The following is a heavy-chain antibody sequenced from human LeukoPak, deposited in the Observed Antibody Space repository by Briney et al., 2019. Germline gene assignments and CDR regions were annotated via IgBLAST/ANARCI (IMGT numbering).Heavy chain of an antibody. J-gene: IGHJ6*02. Sequence: ASVKASCKPSGYTFTSYALSWVRQAPGQGLEWMGWISAYNGNTNYAQKLQGRVTMTTDTSTSTAYMELRSLRSDDTAVYYCARLDVDTVGMDVWGQGTTVTVSS. V-gene: IGHV1-18*01. CDR1: GYTFTSYA. CDR2: ISAYNGNT. D-gene: IGHD5-18*01. CDR3: ARLDVDTVGMDV.